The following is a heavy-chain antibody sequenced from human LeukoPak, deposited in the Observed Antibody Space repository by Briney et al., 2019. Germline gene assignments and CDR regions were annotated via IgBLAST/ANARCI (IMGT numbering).Heavy chain of an antibody. J-gene: IGHJ4*02. D-gene: IGHD3-22*01. Sequence: GGSLRLSCAASGFTFSTYAMSWVRQAPGKGLEWVSGIVNSGGSTYYADSVRGRFTISRDNSKNTLYLQMNSLRAEDTAVYYCATAYYYDSSGPLVYWGQGTLVTVSS. CDR3: ATAYYYDSSGPLVY. CDR1: GFTFSTYA. V-gene: IGHV3-23*01. CDR2: IVNSGGST.